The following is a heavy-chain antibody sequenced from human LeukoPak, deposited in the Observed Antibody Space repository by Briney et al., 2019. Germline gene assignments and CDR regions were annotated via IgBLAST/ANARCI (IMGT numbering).Heavy chain of an antibody. CDR3: ARDHPVLLWFGEFRPSNWFDP. CDR1: GASIRSHY. Sequence: SETLSLTCTVSGASIRSHYWSWIRQPPGKGLEWIGYMYYSGNSNYNPALKSRVTISVDTSKNQFSLKLSSVTAADTAVYYCARDHPVLLWFGEFRPSNWFDPWGQGTLVTVSS. CDR2: MYYSGNS. V-gene: IGHV4-59*11. D-gene: IGHD3-10*01. J-gene: IGHJ5*02.